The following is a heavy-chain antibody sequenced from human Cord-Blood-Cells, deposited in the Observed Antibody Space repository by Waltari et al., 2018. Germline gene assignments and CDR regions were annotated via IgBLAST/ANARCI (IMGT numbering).Heavy chain of an antibody. CDR2: ITYAGSNK. Sequence: QVQLVESGGGVVQPGRSLRLSCAASGFTFSSYGMHWVLQAPGKGLEWVAVITYAGSNKYYADSVKGRFTISRDNSKNTLYLQMNSLRAEDTAVYYCANAKEMGYWGQGTLVTVSS. J-gene: IGHJ4*02. D-gene: IGHD2-15*01. V-gene: IGHV3-30*18. CDR1: GFTFSSYG. CDR3: ANAKEMGY.